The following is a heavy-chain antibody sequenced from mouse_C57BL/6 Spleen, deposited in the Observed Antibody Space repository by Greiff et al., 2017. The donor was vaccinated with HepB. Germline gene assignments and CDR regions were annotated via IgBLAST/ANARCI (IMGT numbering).Heavy chain of an antibody. CDR1: GYTFASYW. Sequence: QVQLQQSGTELAKPGASVKLSCKASGYTFASYWMHWVKQRPGQGLEWIGNINPSNGGTNYNEKFKSKATLTVDKSSITAYMQLSSLTSEDSAVYYCASDYYGSSYLLYAMDYWGQGTSVTVSS. V-gene: IGHV1-53*01. CDR2: INPSNGGT. D-gene: IGHD1-1*01. J-gene: IGHJ4*01. CDR3: ASDYYGSSYLLYAMDY.